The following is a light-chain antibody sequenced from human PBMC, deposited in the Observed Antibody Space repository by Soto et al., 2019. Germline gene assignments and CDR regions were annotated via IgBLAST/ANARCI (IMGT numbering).Light chain of an antibody. J-gene: IGLJ1*01. Sequence: QSVLTQPPSVSGTTGQRVTISCSGSSSNIGSGTVNWYQQLPGTAPKLLIYNNNQWPSGVPDRFSGSKSGTSGSLAISGLQSEDEADYYCASWDDSLNGLYVFGTGTKATVL. CDR2: NNN. CDR3: ASWDDSLNGLYV. CDR1: SSNIGSGT. V-gene: IGLV1-44*01.